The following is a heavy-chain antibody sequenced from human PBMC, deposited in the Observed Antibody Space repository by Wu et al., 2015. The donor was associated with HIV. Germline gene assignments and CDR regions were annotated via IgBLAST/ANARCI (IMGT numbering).Heavy chain of an antibody. D-gene: IGHD1-26*01. CDR2: INPNTAGT. J-gene: IGHJ3*02. CDR3: ARDSGRLDDAFDI. Sequence: QVHLVQSAAEVKRPGASVKVSCKGSGYTFTAYSIHWVRQAPGQGLEWMGWINPNTAGTNYAQNFQDRVTMTRDTSITTAYMELRSLRSDDTAVYYCARDSGRLDDAFDIWGQGDNGHRLF. CDR1: GYTFTAYS. V-gene: IGHV1-2*02.